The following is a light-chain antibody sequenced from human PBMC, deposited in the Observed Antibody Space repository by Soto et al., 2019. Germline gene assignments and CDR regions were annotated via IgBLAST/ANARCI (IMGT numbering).Light chain of an antibody. CDR3: QQYNNWPPFT. Sequence: EIVMTQSPVTLSASPGERVTLSCRASQGVGSDVAWYQQKPGQAPGLLIYGASIREVGVPARFSGSGSGTEFTLTISSLQSEDFADYYCQQYNNWPPFTYGPGTIVDIK. V-gene: IGKV3-15*01. J-gene: IGKJ3*01. CDR2: GAS. CDR1: QGVGSD.